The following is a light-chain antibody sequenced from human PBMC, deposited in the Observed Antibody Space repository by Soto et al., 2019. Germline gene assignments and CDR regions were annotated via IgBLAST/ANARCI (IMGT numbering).Light chain of an antibody. J-gene: IGLJ1*01. V-gene: IGLV2-8*01. Sequence: QSALTQPPSASGSPGHSVTISCTVTSSDVGGYNYVSWYQQHPGKAPKLMIYEVSKRPSGVPDRFSGSKSDNTASLTVSGLQAEDEADYYCSSYAGSNNFVFGTGTKVTVL. CDR2: EVS. CDR1: SSDVGGYNY. CDR3: SSYAGSNNFV.